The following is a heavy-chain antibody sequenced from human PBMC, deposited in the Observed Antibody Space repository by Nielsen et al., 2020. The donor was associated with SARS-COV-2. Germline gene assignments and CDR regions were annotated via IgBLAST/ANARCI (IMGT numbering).Heavy chain of an antibody. J-gene: IGHJ1*01. CDR2: IIPIFATP. V-gene: IGHV1-69*13. CDR3: AREGELSPGLLFPNV. Sequence: SVKVSCKASGYKFSNYYMYWVRQAPGQGLEWIGGIIPIFATPHYAQKFQGRVTLTADESTGTAYMELSSLRSEDTAVYYCAREGELSPGLLFPNVWGQGTLVTVSS. D-gene: IGHD1-7*01. CDR1: GYKFSNYY.